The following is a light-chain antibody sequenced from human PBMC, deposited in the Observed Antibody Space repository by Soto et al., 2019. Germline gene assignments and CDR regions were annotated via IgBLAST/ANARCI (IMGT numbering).Light chain of an antibody. J-gene: IGKJ5*01. V-gene: IGKV3-20*01. CDR2: DAS. CDR1: QSVSSNY. CDR3: QQYDTSPRIT. Sequence: DIVLTQSPGTLSLSPGDRATLSCRASQSVSSNYLAWYQQKPGQAPRLLIYDASSRATGIPDRFSGSGSGTDFTLTISRMEPEDVAVYYCQQYDTSPRITFGQGTRLEI.